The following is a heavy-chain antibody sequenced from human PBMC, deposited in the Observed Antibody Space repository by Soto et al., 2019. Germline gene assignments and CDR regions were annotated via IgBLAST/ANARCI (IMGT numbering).Heavy chain of an antibody. CDR2: INHSGST. Sequence: QVQLQQWGAGLLKPSETLFLTCAVYGGSFSGYYWSWIRQPPGKGLEWIGEINHSGSTNYNPSLKSRVTISVDTSKNQFSLKLSSVTAADTAVYYCAREDLGYCSSTSCSGTGMDVWGQGTTVTVSS. CDR3: AREDLGYCSSTSCSGTGMDV. V-gene: IGHV4-34*01. J-gene: IGHJ6*02. CDR1: GGSFSGYY. D-gene: IGHD2-2*01.